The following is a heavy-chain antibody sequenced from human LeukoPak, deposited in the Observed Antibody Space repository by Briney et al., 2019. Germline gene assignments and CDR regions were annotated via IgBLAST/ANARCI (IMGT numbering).Heavy chain of an antibody. Sequence: GGPLTLSCAASSFTCYSYSMICLPQAPGKGLEGCSSSSSSSSYIYNADSVKARFTISRDNATNTLYLQMNSLRAEETAVYYCTRALYGEVDYWGQGTLVTVSS. CDR2: SSSSSSYI. J-gene: IGHJ4*02. CDR3: TRALYGEVDY. D-gene: IGHD4-17*01. V-gene: IGHV3-21*01. CDR1: SFTCYSYS.